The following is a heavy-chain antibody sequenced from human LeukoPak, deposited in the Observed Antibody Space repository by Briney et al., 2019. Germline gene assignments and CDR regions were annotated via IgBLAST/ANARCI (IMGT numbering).Heavy chain of an antibody. CDR1: GGSISSYY. CDR3: ARTLNSGTKDY. D-gene: IGHD3-10*01. CDR2: ISSISNNI. Sequence: LSLTCTVSGGSISSYYWSWIRQAPGKGLEWVSHISSISNNIYYADSVKGRFTISRDNAKNSLYLQMNSLRVEDTAVYYCARTLNSGTKDYWGQGTLVTVSS. V-gene: IGHV3-11*01. J-gene: IGHJ4*02.